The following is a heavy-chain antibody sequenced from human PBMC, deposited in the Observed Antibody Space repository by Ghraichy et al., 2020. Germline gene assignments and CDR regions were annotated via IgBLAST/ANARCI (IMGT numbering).Heavy chain of an antibody. Sequence: SETLSLTCAVYGGSFNNFYWTWIRQPPGKGLEWIGEINPSGSTNYNPSLKSRVTMSIDTSKSQFSLKLSSVTAADTAVYYCAREMRDWGQGTLVIVSS. CDR1: GGSFNNFY. CDR3: AREMRD. J-gene: IGHJ4*02. CDR2: INPSGST. V-gene: IGHV4-34*01.